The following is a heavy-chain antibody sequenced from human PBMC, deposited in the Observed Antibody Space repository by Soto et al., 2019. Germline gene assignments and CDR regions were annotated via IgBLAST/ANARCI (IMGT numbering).Heavy chain of an antibody. CDR1: GGSISSGGYS. Sequence: SETLSLTCAVSGGSISSGGYSWSWIRQPPGKGLEWIGYIYHSGSTYYNPSLKSRVTISVDRSKNKFYLKLSSVTAQEKDLYFCARHVNLPLAGTGFDSWGRGTLVTVSS. CDR3: ARHVNLPLAGTGFDS. J-gene: IGHJ4*02. V-gene: IGHV4-30-2*01. D-gene: IGHD6-19*01. CDR2: IYHSGST.